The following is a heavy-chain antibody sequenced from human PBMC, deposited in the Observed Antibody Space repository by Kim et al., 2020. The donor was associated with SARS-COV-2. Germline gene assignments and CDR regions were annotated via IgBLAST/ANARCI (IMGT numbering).Heavy chain of an antibody. CDR1: GGSFSGYY. Sequence: SETLSLTCAVYGGSFSGYYWSWIRQPPGKGLEWIGEINHSGSTNYNPSLKSRVTISVDTSKTQFSLKLSSVTAADTALYYCARGSAGPSLPRHRYRPFDPWGQGTLVTVSS. CDR3: ARGSAGPSLPRHRYRPFDP. CDR2: INHSGST. D-gene: IGHD6-19*01. J-gene: IGHJ5*02. V-gene: IGHV4-34*01.